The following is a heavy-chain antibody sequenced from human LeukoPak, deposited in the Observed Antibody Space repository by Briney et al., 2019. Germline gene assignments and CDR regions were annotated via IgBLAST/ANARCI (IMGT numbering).Heavy chain of an antibody. Sequence: GESLRLSCAASGFTFTNYAMSWVRQAPGKGLEWVSAISGSGTRTYYADSVKGRFTISRDNSKSTLYLQMNSLRAEDRAVYYCAKEQTSSGFFDYWGQGTLVTVFS. V-gene: IGHV3-23*01. D-gene: IGHD2-2*01. CDR1: GFTFTNYA. J-gene: IGHJ4*02. CDR2: ISGSGTRT. CDR3: AKEQTSSGFFDY.